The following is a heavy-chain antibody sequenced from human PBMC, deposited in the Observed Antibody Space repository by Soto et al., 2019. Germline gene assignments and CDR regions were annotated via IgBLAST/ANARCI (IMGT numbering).Heavy chain of an antibody. J-gene: IGHJ5*02. D-gene: IGHD6-13*01. CDR1: GGSFSGYY. Sequence: SSETLSLTCAVYGGSFSGYYWSWIRPPPGKGLEWIGEINHSGSTNYNPSLKSRVTRSVDTSKNQFSLKLSSVTAADTAVYYCARSHTIVASSWYYLNWFDPWGQGTLVTVSS. CDR2: INHSGST. V-gene: IGHV4-34*01. CDR3: ARSHTIVASSWYYLNWFDP.